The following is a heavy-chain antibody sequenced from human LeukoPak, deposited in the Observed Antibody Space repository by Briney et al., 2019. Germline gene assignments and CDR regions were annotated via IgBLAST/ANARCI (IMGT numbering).Heavy chain of an antibody. CDR2: ISAYNGNT. CDR3: ARDLNLAVAGTFSFVELDY. CDR1: GYTFTSYG. Sequence: RASVKVSCKASGYTFTSYGISWVRQAPGQGLEWMGWISAYNGNTNYAQKLQGRVTMTTDTSTSTAYMELRSLRSDDTAVYYCARDLNLAVAGTFSFVELDYWGQGTLVTVSS. D-gene: IGHD6-19*01. V-gene: IGHV1-18*01. J-gene: IGHJ4*02.